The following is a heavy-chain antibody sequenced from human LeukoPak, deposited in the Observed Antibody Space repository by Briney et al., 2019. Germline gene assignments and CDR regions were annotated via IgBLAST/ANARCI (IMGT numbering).Heavy chain of an antibody. Sequence: GGSLRLSCAASGFILSSHGMSWVLQAPGKRLEWVSTVTSRGGTDYTDSVKGRFIISRDNSKNTLLLQMNSLRAEDTAVYYCATTRPYGTTWAGAFEDWGQGTPVTVSS. D-gene: IGHD6-19*01. CDR2: VTSRGGT. J-gene: IGHJ4*01. CDR3: ATTRPYGTTWAGAFED. V-gene: IGHV3-23*01. CDR1: GFILSSHG.